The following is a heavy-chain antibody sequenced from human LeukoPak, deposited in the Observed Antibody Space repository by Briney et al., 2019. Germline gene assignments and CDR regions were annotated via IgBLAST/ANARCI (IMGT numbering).Heavy chain of an antibody. CDR3: ARNEYSSPNPFDY. Sequence: SETLSLTCAVSGGSITSSNWWSWVRQPPGKGLEWIGEIYQSGSTNYNPSLKTRVTISVDRSKNQFSLKLSSVTAADTAVYYCARNEYSSPNPFDYWGQGTLVTVSS. D-gene: IGHD6-6*01. V-gene: IGHV4-4*02. J-gene: IGHJ4*02. CDR1: GGSITSSNW. CDR2: IYQSGST.